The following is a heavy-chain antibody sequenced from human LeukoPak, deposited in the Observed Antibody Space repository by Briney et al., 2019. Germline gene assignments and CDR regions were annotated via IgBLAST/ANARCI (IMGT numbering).Heavy chain of an antibody. Sequence: ASVXVSCKASGYTFTTYYMHWVRQAPGQGIEWMGMINPSGGTTSYAQKLQGRVTITRDTSTSTVYMELSSLRSEDTAVFYCARAKGLFDYWGQGTLVTVSS. CDR2: INPSGGTT. CDR1: GYTFTTYY. CDR3: ARAKGLFDY. J-gene: IGHJ4*02. V-gene: IGHV1-46*04.